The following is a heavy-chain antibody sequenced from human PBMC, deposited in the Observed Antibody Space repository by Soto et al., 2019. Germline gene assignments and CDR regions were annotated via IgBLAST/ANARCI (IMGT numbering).Heavy chain of an antibody. CDR1: GYTFTSYD. J-gene: IGHJ4*02. CDR3: ARRAETNSWNGLGVDKYYFDF. Sequence: ASVKVSCKASGYTFTSYDIYWVRQATGQGLEWMGWMNPNTGNSGYAQKFQGRVTMTSDTSISTAHMELRSLRSEDTAVYYCARRAETNSWNGLGVDKYYFDFWGQGTLITFSS. D-gene: IGHD1-20*01. CDR2: MNPNTGNS. V-gene: IGHV1-8*01.